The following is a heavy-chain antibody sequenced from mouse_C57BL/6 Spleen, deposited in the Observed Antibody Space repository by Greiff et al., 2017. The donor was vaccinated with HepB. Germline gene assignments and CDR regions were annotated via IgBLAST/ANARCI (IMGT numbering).Heavy chain of an antibody. D-gene: IGHD3-2*02. V-gene: IGHV7-3*01. CDR1: GFTFTDYY. CDR2: IRNKANGYTT. J-gene: IGHJ2*01. Sequence: LVESGGGLVQPGGSLSLSCAASGFTFTDYYMSWVRQPPGKALEWLGFIRNKANGYTTEYSASVKGRFTISRDNSQSILYLQMNALRAEDSATYYCARWGAQAPFDYWGQGTTLTVSS. CDR3: ARWGAQAPFDY.